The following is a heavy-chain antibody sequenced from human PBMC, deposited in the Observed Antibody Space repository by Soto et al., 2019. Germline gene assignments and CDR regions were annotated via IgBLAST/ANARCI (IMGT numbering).Heavy chain of an antibody. CDR2: ISSSGSTI. D-gene: IGHD3-3*01. CDR1: GFTFSSYE. CDR3: AREGGYYDFWSGYYTSRGGLNYGMDV. V-gene: IGHV3-48*03. J-gene: IGHJ6*02. Sequence: PGGSLRLSCAASGFTFSSYEMNWVRQAPGKGLEWVSYISSSGSTIYYADSVKGRFTISRDNAKNSLYLQMNSLRAEDTAVYYCAREGGYYDFWSGYYTSRGGLNYGMDVWGQGTTVTVSS.